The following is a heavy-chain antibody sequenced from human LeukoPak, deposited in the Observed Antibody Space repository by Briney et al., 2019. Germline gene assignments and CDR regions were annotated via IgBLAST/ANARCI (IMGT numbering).Heavy chain of an antibody. CDR1: GFTFSGYA. CDR2: ISYDGSNK. D-gene: IGHD1-26*01. Sequence: PGGSLRLSCAASGFTFSGYAMHWVRQAPGKGLEWVAVISYDGSNKYYADSVKGRFTISRDNSKNTLYLQMNSLRAEDTAVYYCARAPRDPSIVGTTYFDYWGRGTLVTVSS. V-gene: IGHV3-30-3*01. J-gene: IGHJ4*02. CDR3: ARAPRDPSIVGTTYFDY.